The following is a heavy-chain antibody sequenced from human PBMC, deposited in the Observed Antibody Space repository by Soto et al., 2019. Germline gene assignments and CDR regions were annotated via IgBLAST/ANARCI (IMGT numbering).Heavy chain of an antibody. CDR1: GGSFSSFG. V-gene: IGHV1-69*13. CDR3: AREGSGYNL. Sequence: RASVKVSCKASGGSFSSFGISWVRQAPGQGLEWMGGIITVFGRPNYAQRFRGRLTITADESTNTVYLELIDLRSEDTAVYYCAREGSGYNLWGQGTQVTVSS. D-gene: IGHD5-12*01. J-gene: IGHJ1*01. CDR2: IITVFGRP.